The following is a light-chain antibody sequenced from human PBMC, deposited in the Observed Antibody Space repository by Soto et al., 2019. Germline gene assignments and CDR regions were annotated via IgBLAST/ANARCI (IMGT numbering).Light chain of an antibody. CDR3: QQYSHLIT. CDR1: QDISNY. CDR2: DAS. V-gene: IGKV1-33*01. Sequence: DIQMTQSPSSLSASVGDRVTITCQASQDISNYLNWYQQKLGKATKLMIYDASNLETGVPSRFSGSGSGTDFTFTISSLQHEDIATYYCQQYSHLITFGQGTRLEIK. J-gene: IGKJ5*01.